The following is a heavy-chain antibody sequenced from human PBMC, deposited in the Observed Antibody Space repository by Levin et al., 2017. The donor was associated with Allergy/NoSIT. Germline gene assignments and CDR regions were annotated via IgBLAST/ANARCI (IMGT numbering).Heavy chain of an antibody. CDR1: GYTFTSYD. D-gene: IGHD2-2*02. J-gene: IGHJ5*02. Sequence: ASVKVSCKASGYTFTSYDINWVRQATGQGLEWMGWMNPSSGNTGYAQEFQGRVTMTRNTSISTAYMELSSLRSEDTAVYYCAGVPPGYCTSTSGYRPNRCDPWGQGTLVTVSS. V-gene: IGHV1-8*01. CDR2: MNPSSGNT. CDR3: AGVPPGYCTSTSGYRPNRCDP.